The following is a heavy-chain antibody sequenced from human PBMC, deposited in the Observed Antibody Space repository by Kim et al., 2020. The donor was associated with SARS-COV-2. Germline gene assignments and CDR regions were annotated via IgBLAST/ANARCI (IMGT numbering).Heavy chain of an antibody. Sequence: DNTKYSQKFQGRVTITRDTSASTAYMELTSLRAEDTAIYYCARGSGWAFDYWGQGTLIPVAS. D-gene: IGHD6-19*01. CDR2: DNT. J-gene: IGHJ4*02. CDR3: ARGSGWAFDY. V-gene: IGHV1-3*01.